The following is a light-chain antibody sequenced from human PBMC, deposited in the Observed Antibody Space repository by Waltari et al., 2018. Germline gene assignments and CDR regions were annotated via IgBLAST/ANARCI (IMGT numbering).Light chain of an antibody. CDR3: TSYTSRHSLV. J-gene: IGLJ1*01. Sequence: QSALTQPASVSGSTGQSITRSCTGTSRDVGDYDWVSWYQQHPGKAPKVVIFDVSYRPSGVSNRFSGSKSGNTASLTISGLQAEDEADYYCTSYTSRHSLVFGTGTKVTVL. CDR1: SRDVGDYDW. V-gene: IGLV2-14*03. CDR2: DVS.